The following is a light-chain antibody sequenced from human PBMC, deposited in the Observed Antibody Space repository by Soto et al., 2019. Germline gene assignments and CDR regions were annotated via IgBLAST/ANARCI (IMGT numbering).Light chain of an antibody. CDR1: QSVLYSANNKKY. CDR3: QQYYSTPWT. Sequence: DIVMTQSPDSLAVSLGERATINCKSSQSVLYSANNKKYLAWYQQKPGQPPKLLIYWASTRESGVPDRFSGRGSGTDFTLTISSLQAEDVAVYYCQQYYSTPWTFGQGTKVDIK. V-gene: IGKV4-1*01. CDR2: WAS. J-gene: IGKJ1*01.